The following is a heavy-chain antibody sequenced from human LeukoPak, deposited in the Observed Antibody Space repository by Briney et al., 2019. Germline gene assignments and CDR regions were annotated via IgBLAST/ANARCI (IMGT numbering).Heavy chain of an antibody. CDR1: GRSFSAYY. Sequence: AETLSLTCALYGRSFSAYYWSWIRQPPGEGLEWIGEINHSGSTNYNPSLKSRVTISVDTSKNQFSLKLSSVTAADTAVYYCARYGKGRWLTSTRPFWYFDLWGRGTLVTVSS. D-gene: IGHD5-24*01. V-gene: IGHV4-34*01. CDR2: INHSGST. J-gene: IGHJ2*01. CDR3: ARYGKGRWLTSTRPFWYFDL.